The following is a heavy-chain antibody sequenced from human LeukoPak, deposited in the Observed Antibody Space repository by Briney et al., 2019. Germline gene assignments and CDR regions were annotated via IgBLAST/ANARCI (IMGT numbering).Heavy chain of an antibody. V-gene: IGHV3-7*01. Sequence: GGSLRPSCAASGLMFSSYWMNWVRQAPGKGLEWVTSINQDGSEKYYVDSVKGRFTISRDNAKNSLFLQMNSLRAEDTALYYCARDGPAAGLYFDYWGQGTLVTVSS. CDR3: ARDGPAAGLYFDY. CDR2: INQDGSEK. CDR1: GLMFSSYW. D-gene: IGHD2-2*01. J-gene: IGHJ4*02.